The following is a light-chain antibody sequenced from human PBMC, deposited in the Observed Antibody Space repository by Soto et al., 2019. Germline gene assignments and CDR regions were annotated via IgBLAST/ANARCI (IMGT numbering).Light chain of an antibody. CDR2: EGT. V-gene: IGLV2-14*01. CDR1: SSDIGRYKF. J-gene: IGLJ2*01. CDR3: SSSTNTNTLVI. Sequence: QSVRTQPASVSGSPGQSVTISCTGTSSDIGRYKFVSWFQQHPGKAPKLLIFEGTNRPSGVSNRFSGSKSGNTASLTISGLQAEDEAIYFCSSSTNTNTLVIFGGGTKVTVL.